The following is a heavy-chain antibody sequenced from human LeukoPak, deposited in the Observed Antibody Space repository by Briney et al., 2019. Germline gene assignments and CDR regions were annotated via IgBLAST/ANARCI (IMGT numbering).Heavy chain of an antibody. CDR3: AKANGYFFDY. CDR1: GFTFSSYS. V-gene: IGHV3-48*01. Sequence: GGSLRLSCAASGFTFSSYSMNWVRQAPGKGLEWVSYISSSSSTIYYADSVKGRFTISRDNAKNSLYLQMNTLRAEDTAVFYCAKANGYFFDYRGQGTLVTVSS. J-gene: IGHJ4*02. D-gene: IGHD4-17*01. CDR2: ISSSSSTI.